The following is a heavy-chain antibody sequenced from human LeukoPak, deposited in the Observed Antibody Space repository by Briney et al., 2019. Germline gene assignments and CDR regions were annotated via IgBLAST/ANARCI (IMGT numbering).Heavy chain of an antibody. V-gene: IGHV3-23*01. CDR3: ARGGLTGYFDVGD. D-gene: IGHD3-9*01. CDR1: GFAFSSYA. CDR2: IDGGGGRT. J-gene: IGHJ4*02. Sequence: GGSLRLSCTASGFAFSSYAMSWVRQAPGVGLEWVSAIDGGGGRTWHADSVRGRFTISRDNSKNTLFMQMNSLRAEDTAVYYCARGGLTGYFDVGDWGQGTLVTVSS.